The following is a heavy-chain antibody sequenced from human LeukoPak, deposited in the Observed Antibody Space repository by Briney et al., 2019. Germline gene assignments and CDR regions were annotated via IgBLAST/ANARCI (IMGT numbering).Heavy chain of an antibody. CDR3: ARGEMATTSECFDY. CDR1: GFTFSSYW. J-gene: IGHJ4*02. V-gene: IGHV3-21*01. Sequence: GGSLRLSCAASGFTFSSYWMHWVRQAPGKGLEWVSAISFSGGSTYYADSVKGRFTISRDNAKNSLYLQMNSLRAEDTALYYCARGEMATTSECFDYWGQGTLVTVSS. CDR2: ISFSGGST. D-gene: IGHD5-24*01.